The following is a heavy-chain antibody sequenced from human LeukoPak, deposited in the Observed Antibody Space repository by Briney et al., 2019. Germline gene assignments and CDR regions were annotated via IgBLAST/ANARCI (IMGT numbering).Heavy chain of an antibody. J-gene: IGHJ4*02. Sequence: EGSVKVSCKASGYTFTNYAMNWVRQAPGQGLEWMGWIHPSTGNPTYAQGFTGRFVFSLDTPVSTTYLQISSLKAEDTAVYYCARAYQRLGELSLPDYWGQGTLVTVSS. CDR2: IHPSTGNP. D-gene: IGHD3-16*02. V-gene: IGHV7-4-1*02. CDR1: GYTFTNYA. CDR3: ARAYQRLGELSLPDY.